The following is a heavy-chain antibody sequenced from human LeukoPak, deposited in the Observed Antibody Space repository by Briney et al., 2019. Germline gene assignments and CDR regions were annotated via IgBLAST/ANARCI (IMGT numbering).Heavy chain of an antibody. CDR2: IYTSGST. D-gene: IGHD3-10*01. CDR1: GGSISSGSYY. J-gene: IGHJ5*02. Sequence: SETLSLTCTVSGGSISSGSYYWSWIRQPARKGLEWIGRIYTSGSTNYNPSLKSRVTISVDTSKNQFSLKLSSVTAADTAVYYCARESITMVRGVMFTVGFDPWGQGTLVTVSS. V-gene: IGHV4-61*02. CDR3: ARESITMVRGVMFTVGFDP.